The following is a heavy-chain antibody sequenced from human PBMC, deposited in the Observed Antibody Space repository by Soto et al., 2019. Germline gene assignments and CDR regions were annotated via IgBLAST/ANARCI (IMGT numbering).Heavy chain of an antibody. D-gene: IGHD3-3*01. J-gene: IGHJ4*02. CDR1: GFSLSTSGVG. V-gene: IGHV2-5*01. Sequence: QITLKESGPTLVKPTQTLTLTCTFSGFSLSTSGVGVGWIRQPPGKALEWLALIYWNGDERYSPSLKSRLTITKDTSKTQVVLTMTNMDPVDTATYYCAHSGDYWSGCPFDYWGQGTLVTVSS. CDR3: AHSGDYWSGCPFDY. CDR2: IYWNGDE.